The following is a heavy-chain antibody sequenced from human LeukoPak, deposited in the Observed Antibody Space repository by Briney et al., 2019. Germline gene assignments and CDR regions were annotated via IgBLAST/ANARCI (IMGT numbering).Heavy chain of an antibody. J-gene: IGHJ4*02. CDR2: INRRGST. CDR3: HTYSGSSGGFDY. D-gene: IGHD5-12*01. CDR1: GGSISKNTYY. V-gene: IGHV4-39*01. Sequence: SETLSLTCSVSGGSISKNTYYWGWIRQPPGKGLEWIGAINRRGSTNYNPSLKSRVTMSVDTSKDQVSLKLTSVTAADTAVYYCHTYSGSSGGFDYWGQGTLVAVSS.